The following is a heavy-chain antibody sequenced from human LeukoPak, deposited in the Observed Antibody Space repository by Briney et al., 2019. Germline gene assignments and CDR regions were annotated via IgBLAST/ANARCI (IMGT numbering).Heavy chain of an antibody. CDR2: ISGSGGST. D-gene: IGHD6-19*01. Sequence: GGSLRLSCEVSGFKFNSYGMHWVRQAPGKGLEWVSAISGSGGSTYYADSVKGRFAISRDNSKNTLYLQMTSLRAEDTALYYCAKDRSSSTIAVRGGYWGQGTLVTVSS. CDR3: AKDRSSSTIAVRGGY. J-gene: IGHJ4*02. CDR1: GFKFNSYG. V-gene: IGHV3-23*01.